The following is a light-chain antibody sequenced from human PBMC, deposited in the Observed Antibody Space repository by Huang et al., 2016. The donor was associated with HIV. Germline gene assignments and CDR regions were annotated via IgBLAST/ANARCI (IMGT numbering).Light chain of an antibody. Sequence: EIVMTQSPATLSVSPGERATRACRASQSVSRNLAGHQQKPGQAPRLLIYGTSTRATGIPAMFSGSGSGTEFTLTISSLQSEDFAVYYCQQYNNWPYTFGQGTKLEIK. V-gene: IGKV3-15*01. CDR1: QSVSRN. CDR3: QQYNNWPYT. CDR2: GTS. J-gene: IGKJ2*01.